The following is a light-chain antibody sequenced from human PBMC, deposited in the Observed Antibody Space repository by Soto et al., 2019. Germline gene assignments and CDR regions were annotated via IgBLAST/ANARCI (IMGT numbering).Light chain of an antibody. CDR1: RSNIGSNT. J-gene: IGLJ3*02. Sequence: QSVLTQPPSASGTPGQRVTISCSGSRSNIGSNTVTWFQHLPGTAPKLLIYSNTQRPSGVPDRLSGSKSGTSASLAIGGLQSEDEADYYCAAWDDSLNGVAFGGGTKLTVL. V-gene: IGLV1-44*01. CDR3: AAWDDSLNGVA. CDR2: SNT.